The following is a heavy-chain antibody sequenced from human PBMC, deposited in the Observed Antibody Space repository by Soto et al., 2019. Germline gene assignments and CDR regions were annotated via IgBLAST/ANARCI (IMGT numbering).Heavy chain of an antibody. D-gene: IGHD6-6*01. CDR3: ARFMVSSSNNWFDP. J-gene: IGHJ5*02. Sequence: SVKVSCKASGGTFISYASIWVRQAPGQGLEWMGGIIPIFGTANYAQKFQGRVTITADESTSTAYMELSSLRSEDTAVYYCARFMVSSSNNWFDPWGQGTLVTVSS. CDR1: GGTFISYA. CDR2: IIPIFGTA. V-gene: IGHV1-69*01.